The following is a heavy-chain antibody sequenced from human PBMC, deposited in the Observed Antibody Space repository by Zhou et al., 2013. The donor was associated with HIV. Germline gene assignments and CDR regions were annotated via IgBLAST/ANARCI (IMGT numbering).Heavy chain of an antibody. CDR1: GYTFTGYC. CDR2: INPNSGGT. J-gene: IGHJ4*02. CDR3: ARDWAISRRDYFDL. V-gene: IGHV1-2*02. Sequence: QVQLVQSGAEVKKSGASVKVSCEASGYTFTGYCVHWVRQAPGQGLEWMGWINPNSGGTNYAQKFQGRVTMTRDTSISTAYMELSRLRSDDTAVYYCARDWAISRRDYFDLLGPGNPGHRVL. D-gene: IGHD2-21*01.